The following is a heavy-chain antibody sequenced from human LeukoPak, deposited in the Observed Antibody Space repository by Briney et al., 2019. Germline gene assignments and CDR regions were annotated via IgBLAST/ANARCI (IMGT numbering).Heavy chain of an antibody. CDR3: TGSVNPTDIAAAAET. D-gene: IGHD6-13*01. CDR1: GFTFGDYA. Sequence: GGPLRLSCAASGFTFGDYAMSWVRQAPGKGLEWVGFIRSKAYGGTTEYAASVKGRFTISRDDSKSIAFLQMNSLKTEDTAVYYCTGSVNPTDIAAAAETWGQGTMVTVSS. V-gene: IGHV3-49*04. J-gene: IGHJ3*01. CDR2: IRSKAYGGTT.